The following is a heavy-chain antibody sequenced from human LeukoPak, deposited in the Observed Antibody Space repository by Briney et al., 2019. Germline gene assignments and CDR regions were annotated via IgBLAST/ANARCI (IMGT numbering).Heavy chain of an antibody. D-gene: IGHD1-26*01. J-gene: IGHJ4*02. V-gene: IGHV3-21*01. CDR2: ISGNSFHI. Sequence: GGSLRLSCAASGFSFSDYSMTWVRQAPGKALEWVSSISGNSFHIFYADSVKGRFTISRDNAYMSLYLQLNSLRAEDTAVYYCASGTIVGARGADDWGQGTLVTVSS. CDR1: GFSFSDYS. CDR3: ASGTIVGARGADD.